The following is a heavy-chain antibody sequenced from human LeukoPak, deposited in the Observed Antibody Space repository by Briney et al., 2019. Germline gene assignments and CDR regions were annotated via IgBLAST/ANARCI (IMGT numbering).Heavy chain of an antibody. CDR2: IKSDGSDT. Sequence: GGSLRLSCAASASTFSRYWMHRVRQAPGKGLVWVSRIKSDGSDTIYADSVKGRFTISRDNAKNTLYLQMDSLRAEDTAVYYCATGSGNYFSYWGQGTLVTVSS. CDR1: ASTFSRYW. CDR3: ATGSGNYFSY. J-gene: IGHJ4*02. V-gene: IGHV3-74*01. D-gene: IGHD1-7*01.